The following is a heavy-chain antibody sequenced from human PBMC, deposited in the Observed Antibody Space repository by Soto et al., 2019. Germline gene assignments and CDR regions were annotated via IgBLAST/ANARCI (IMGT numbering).Heavy chain of an antibody. J-gene: IGHJ5*02. Sequence: QVQLQESGPGLVKPSQTLSLTCTVSGGSISSGDYYWSWIRQPPGKGLEWIGYIYYSGSTYYNPSLRRRVTISVDTSKNQFSLKLSSVTAGVTAVYYCARDGCMHGYCISTRESGWFDPWGQGTLVTVSS. V-gene: IGHV4-30-4*01. CDR1: GGSISSGDYY. D-gene: IGHD2-2*03. CDR3: ARDGCMHGYCISTRESGWFDP. CDR2: IYYSGST.